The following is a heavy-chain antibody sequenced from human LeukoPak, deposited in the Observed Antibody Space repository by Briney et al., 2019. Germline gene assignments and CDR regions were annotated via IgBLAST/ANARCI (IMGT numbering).Heavy chain of an antibody. Sequence: GGSLRLSCAASGFSFSNYGLSWVRQAPGKGLEWVSGISAGGGGTYYADSVKGRFTISRDNSKNTVYLQMNSLRAEDTAVYSCAKVEDSGYYIGSWGQGTLVTVSS. D-gene: IGHD3-22*01. J-gene: IGHJ4*02. CDR2: ISAGGGGT. CDR1: GFSFSNYG. CDR3: AKVEDSGYYIGS. V-gene: IGHV3-23*01.